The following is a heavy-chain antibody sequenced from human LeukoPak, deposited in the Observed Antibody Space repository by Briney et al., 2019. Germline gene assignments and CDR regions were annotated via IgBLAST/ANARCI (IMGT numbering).Heavy chain of an antibody. CDR3: ARSVVLRFLDYYYYMDV. D-gene: IGHD3-3*01. Sequence: GASVKVSCKASGYSFTSFDINWVRQATGQGLEWMGWMNPNSGNTGYAQKFQGRVTMSRNNSINTAYMELSSLRSEDTAVYYCARSVVLRFLDYYYYMDVWGKGTTVTVSS. J-gene: IGHJ6*03. V-gene: IGHV1-8*01. CDR1: GYSFTSFD. CDR2: MNPNSGNT.